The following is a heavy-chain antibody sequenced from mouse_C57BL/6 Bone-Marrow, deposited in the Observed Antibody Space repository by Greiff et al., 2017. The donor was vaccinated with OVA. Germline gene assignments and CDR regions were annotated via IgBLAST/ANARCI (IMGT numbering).Heavy chain of an antibody. V-gene: IGHV14-2*01. D-gene: IGHD2-4*01. J-gene: IGHJ3*01. CDR3: ARRGDYDPAWFAY. Sequence: VQLQQSGAELVKPGASVKLSCTASGFNIKDYYMHWVKQRTEQGLEWIGRIDPEDGETKYAPKFPGKATITADTSSNTAYLQLSSLTSEDTAVYYSARRGDYDPAWFAYWGQGTLVTVSA. CDR2: IDPEDGET. CDR1: GFNIKDYY.